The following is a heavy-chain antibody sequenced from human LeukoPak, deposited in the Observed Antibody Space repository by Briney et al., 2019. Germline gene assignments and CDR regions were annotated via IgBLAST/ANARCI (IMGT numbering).Heavy chain of an antibody. Sequence: GSSVKVSCKASGGTFSSYAISWVRQAPGQGLEWMGRIIPILGIANYAQKFQGRVTITADKSTSTAYMELSSLRSEDTAVYYCARPISEVVTAMEYYYYYGMDVWGQGTTVTVSS. CDR1: GGTFSSYA. CDR3: ARPISEVVTAMEYYYYYGMDV. V-gene: IGHV1-69*04. J-gene: IGHJ6*02. CDR2: IIPILGIA. D-gene: IGHD2-21*02.